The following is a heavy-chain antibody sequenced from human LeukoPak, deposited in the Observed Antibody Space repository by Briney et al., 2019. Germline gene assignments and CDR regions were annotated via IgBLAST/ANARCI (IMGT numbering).Heavy chain of an antibody. Sequence: GGSLRLSCAASGFTFSCYAMSWVRQAPGKGLEWVSSISNSGGRTFYTDSVKGRFTISRDNSKITLYLQMNSLRAEDTAVYYCAKSYNGYESKPDYWGQGTLVTVSS. D-gene: IGHD5-12*01. V-gene: IGHV3-23*01. CDR1: GFTFSCYA. CDR3: AKSYNGYESKPDY. CDR2: ISNSGGRT. J-gene: IGHJ4*02.